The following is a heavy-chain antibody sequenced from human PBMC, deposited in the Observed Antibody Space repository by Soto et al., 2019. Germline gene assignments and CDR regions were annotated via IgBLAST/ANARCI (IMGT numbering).Heavy chain of an antibody. J-gene: IGHJ4*02. Sequence: SETLSLTCAVSGGSISSGGYSWSWIRQPPGKGLEWIGYMYHSGSTYYNPSLKSRVTISIDRSKNQFSLTMTSVTAADTAIYYCATAPNSNVVLVSWGQGTLVTVSS. CDR2: MYHSGST. CDR1: GGSISSGGYS. V-gene: IGHV4-30-2*01. CDR3: ATAPNSNVVLVS. D-gene: IGHD2-21*01.